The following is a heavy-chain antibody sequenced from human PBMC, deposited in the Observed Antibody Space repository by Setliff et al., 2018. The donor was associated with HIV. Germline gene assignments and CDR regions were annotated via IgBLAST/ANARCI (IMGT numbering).Heavy chain of an antibody. J-gene: IGHJ4*02. Sequence: SETLSLTCTVSGASITSSYWTWIRQSPGRGLEYLGYIYYSGDSNYSPSLKSRLSMSLDASPSQFPLRLNSLTAADTAMYYCARFARDPTDWGRGILVTVSS. CDR1: GASITSSY. V-gene: IGHV4-59*08. CDR2: IYYSGDS. CDR3: ARFARDPTD.